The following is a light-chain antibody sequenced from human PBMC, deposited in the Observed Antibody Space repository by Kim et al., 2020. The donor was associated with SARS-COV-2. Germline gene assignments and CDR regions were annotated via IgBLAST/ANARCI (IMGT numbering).Light chain of an antibody. J-gene: IGKJ4*01. CDR1: QSVGSS. Sequence: LSPGERATRSCRASQSVGSSLAWYQQKPGQAPRLLIYDASNRATGIPARFSGTGSGTDFTLTISSLEPEDFAIYYCQQRSDWPLTFGGGTKVDIK. CDR3: QQRSDWPLT. V-gene: IGKV3-11*01. CDR2: DAS.